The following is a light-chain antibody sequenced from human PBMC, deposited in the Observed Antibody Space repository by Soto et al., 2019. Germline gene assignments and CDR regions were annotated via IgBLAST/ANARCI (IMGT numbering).Light chain of an antibody. CDR1: QTIRNN. J-gene: IGKJ4*01. V-gene: IGKV3-15*01. Sequence: EIVMTQSPATLSVSPGERATLSCRSSQTIRNNLAWYQQKPGQAPRLLIYVASTRATDIPARFSGSGSGTDFTRTISSLQSEDFAFYYCQQYNSWPLTFGGGTNVEIK. CDR2: VAS. CDR3: QQYNSWPLT.